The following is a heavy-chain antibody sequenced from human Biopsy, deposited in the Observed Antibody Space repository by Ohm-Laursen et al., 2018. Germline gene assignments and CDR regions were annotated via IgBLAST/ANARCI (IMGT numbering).Heavy chain of an antibody. V-gene: IGHV4-59*11. CDR2: IAYTGYT. D-gene: IGHD4-23*01. Sequence: TLSLTCTVSGGSFTGHYWSWIRQPPGKGLEWIGHIAYTGYTSYKSSLKSRVTISLDTSRKHFSLRLTSMAAADTVVYYCARGSNEYGGLYFPHWGQGTLVTVSS. CDR3: ARGSNEYGGLYFPH. CDR1: GGSFTGHY. J-gene: IGHJ1*01.